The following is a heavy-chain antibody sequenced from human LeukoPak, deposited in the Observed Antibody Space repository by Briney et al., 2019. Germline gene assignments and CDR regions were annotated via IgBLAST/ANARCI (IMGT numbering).Heavy chain of an antibody. CDR3: GRGKLHDYYYYYMDV. D-gene: IGHD1-7*01. J-gene: IGHJ6*03. CDR2: IIPIFGTA. V-gene: IGHV1-69*05. Sequence: SVKVSCKASEGTFSSYAISWVRQAPGQGLEWVGGIIPIFGTANYAQKCQGRVTITTDESTSTAYMELSSLRAEDTAVYNCGRGKLHDYYYYYMDVWGKGTTVTVSS. CDR1: EGTFSSYA.